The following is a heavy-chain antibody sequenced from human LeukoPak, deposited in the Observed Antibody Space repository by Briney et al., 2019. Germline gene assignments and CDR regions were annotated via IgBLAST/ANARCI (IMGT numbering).Heavy chain of an antibody. Sequence: GGSLRLSCAASGFTFSSYAMSWVRQAPGKGLEWVSFIRYDGSNKYYADSVKGRFTISRDNSKNTLYLQMNSLRAEDTAVYYCAKDTAIFGPRSDYMDVWGKGTTVTVSS. CDR1: GFTFSSYA. D-gene: IGHD3-3*01. CDR3: AKDTAIFGPRSDYMDV. J-gene: IGHJ6*03. V-gene: IGHV3-30*02. CDR2: IRYDGSNK.